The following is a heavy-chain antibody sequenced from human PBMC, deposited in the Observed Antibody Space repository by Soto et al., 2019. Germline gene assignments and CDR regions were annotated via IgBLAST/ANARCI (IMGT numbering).Heavy chain of an antibody. Sequence: GGSLRLSCAASGFTFSSYAMHWVRQAPGKGLEWVAVISYDGSNKYYADSVKGRFTISRDNSKNTLYLQMNSLRAEDTAVYYCARDETDGSVVAAQETFDYWGQGTLVTVSS. CDR1: GFTFSSYA. J-gene: IGHJ4*02. D-gene: IGHD2-15*01. CDR3: ARDETDGSVVAAQETFDY. CDR2: ISYDGSNK. V-gene: IGHV3-30-3*01.